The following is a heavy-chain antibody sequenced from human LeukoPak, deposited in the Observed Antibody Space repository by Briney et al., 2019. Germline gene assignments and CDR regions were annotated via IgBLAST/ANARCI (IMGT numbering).Heavy chain of an antibody. CDR2: IYSSGGT. CDR3: AREDYYGSGSRYGMDV. D-gene: IGHD3-10*01. CDR1: VGSISSYY. J-gene: IGHJ6*02. Sequence: PSETLSLTCTVSVGSISSYYWSWIRQPAGKGLEWIGRIYSSGGTDYNPSLKSRVTMSVDTSKNQFSLKLSSVTAADTAVYYCAREDYYGSGSRYGMDVWGQGTTVTVSS. V-gene: IGHV4-4*07.